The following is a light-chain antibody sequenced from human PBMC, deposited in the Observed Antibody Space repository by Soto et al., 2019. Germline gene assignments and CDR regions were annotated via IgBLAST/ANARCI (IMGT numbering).Light chain of an antibody. J-gene: IGLJ1*01. Sequence: SVGTQAASVSGSPGQSTTLSCTGTISDVGSHNLVSWYQQHPDKAPKLIIYEVNERPSGVSSRCSGSKSGNTASLTVSGLQPDDEADYHCCSFAGSNPFPYVFGTGTKVTVL. CDR1: ISDVGSHNL. V-gene: IGLV2-23*02. CDR3: CSFAGSNPFPYV. CDR2: EVN.